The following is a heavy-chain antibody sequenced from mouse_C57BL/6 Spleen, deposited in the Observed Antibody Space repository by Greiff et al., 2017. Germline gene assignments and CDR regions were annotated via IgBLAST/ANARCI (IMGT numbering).Heavy chain of an antibody. D-gene: IGHD2-4*01. CDR1: GYTFTSYW. CDR3: ARKGGLRQDAMDY. Sequence: QVQLKQPGAELVRPGSSVKLSCKASGYTFTSYWMDWVKQRPGQGLEWIGNIYPSDSETHYNQKFKDKATLTVDKSSSTAYMQLSSLTSEDSAVYYCARKGGLRQDAMDYWGQGTSVTVSS. CDR2: IYPSDSET. V-gene: IGHV1-61*01. J-gene: IGHJ4*01.